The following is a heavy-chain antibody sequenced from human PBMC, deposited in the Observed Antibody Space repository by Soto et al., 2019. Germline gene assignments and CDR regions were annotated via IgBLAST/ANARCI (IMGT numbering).Heavy chain of an antibody. CDR1: GFTFSSYW. CDR3: ARVGTIFGVAYYYYMDV. V-gene: IGHV3-74*01. D-gene: IGHD3-3*01. J-gene: IGHJ6*03. CDR2: INSDGSST. Sequence: GALRLSCAASGFTFSSYWMHWVRQAPGKGLVWVSRINSDGSSTSYADSVKGRFTISRDNAKNTLYLQMNSLRAEDTAVYYCARVGTIFGVAYYYYMDVWGKGTTVTVSS.